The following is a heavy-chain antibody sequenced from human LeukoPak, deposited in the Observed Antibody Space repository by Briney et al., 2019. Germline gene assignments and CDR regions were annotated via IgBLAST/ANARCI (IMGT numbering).Heavy chain of an antibody. J-gene: IGHJ5*02. CDR3: AKRGLVGSSGFKNNWFDP. Sequence: GGSLRLSCAASGFTFSSYAMSWVRQAPGKGLEWFSAVSGSGGTTYYADSVKGRFTISRDNSKDTLYLQVNSLRAEDTAVYYCAKRGLVGSSGFKNNWFDPWGQGTLATVSS. D-gene: IGHD3-22*01. CDR1: GFTFSSYA. V-gene: IGHV3-23*01. CDR2: VSGSGGTT.